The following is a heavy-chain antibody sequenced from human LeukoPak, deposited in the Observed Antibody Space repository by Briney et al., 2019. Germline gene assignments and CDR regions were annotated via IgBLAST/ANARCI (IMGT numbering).Heavy chain of an antibody. V-gene: IGHV1-2*02. D-gene: IGHD3-16*01. J-gene: IGHJ4*02. CDR2: INPNSGGT. CDR1: GYTFTGYY. Sequence: ASVKVSCKASGYTFTGYYMHWVRQAPGQGLEWMGWINPNSGGTNYAQKFQGRVTMTRDTSISTAYMELSRLRSDDTAVYYCARVPETYYDYVWGSSLFDYWGQGTLVTVSS. CDR3: ARVPETYYDYVWGSSLFDY.